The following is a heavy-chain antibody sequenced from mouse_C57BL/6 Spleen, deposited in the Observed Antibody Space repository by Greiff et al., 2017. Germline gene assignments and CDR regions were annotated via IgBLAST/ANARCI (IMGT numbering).Heavy chain of an antibody. CDR1: GYTFTSYW. D-gene: IGHD2-4*01. CDR2: IYPGSGST. J-gene: IGHJ4*01. CDR3: ARGRYDSDGALDF. V-gene: IGHV1-55*01. Sequence: VQLQQPGAELVKPGASVKMSCKASGYTFTSYWITWVKQRPGQGLEWIGDIYPGSGSTNYNEKFKSKATLTVDTSSSTAYMQLSSMTSEDSAVYYWARGRYDSDGALDFWGQGTSVTVSS.